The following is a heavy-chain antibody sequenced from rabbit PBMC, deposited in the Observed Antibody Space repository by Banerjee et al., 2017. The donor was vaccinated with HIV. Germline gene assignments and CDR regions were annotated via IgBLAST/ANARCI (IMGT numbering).Heavy chain of an antibody. Sequence: QQLEESGGGLVQPGGSLTLSCKASGFDFSTYGVSWVRQAPGKGLEWIGYIDPIFGSAYYASWVNGRFTISSHNAQNTLYLQLNSLTAADTATYFCVRDAGYAAYGYVDLNLWGPGTLVTVS. V-gene: IGHV1S7*01. CDR1: GFDFSTYG. D-gene: IGHD6-1*01. J-gene: IGHJ4*01. CDR3: VRDAGYAAYGYVDLNL. CDR2: IDPIFGSA.